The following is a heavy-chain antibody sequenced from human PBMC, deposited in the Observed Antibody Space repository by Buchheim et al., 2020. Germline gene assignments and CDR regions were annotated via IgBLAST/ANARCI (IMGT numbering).Heavy chain of an antibody. CDR1: GYTFTGYD. J-gene: IGHJ5*02. Sequence: QVQLVQSGAEVKKPGASVKVSCKASGYTFTGYDINWVRQATGQGLEWMGWMNPNSGNTGYAQKFQGRVTMTRNTSISTAYMELSSLRSEDTAVYYCARVGGELLGVWLTDNWFDPWGQGTL. V-gene: IGHV1-8*01. CDR3: ARVGGELLGVWLTDNWFDP. D-gene: IGHD1-26*01. CDR2: MNPNSGNT.